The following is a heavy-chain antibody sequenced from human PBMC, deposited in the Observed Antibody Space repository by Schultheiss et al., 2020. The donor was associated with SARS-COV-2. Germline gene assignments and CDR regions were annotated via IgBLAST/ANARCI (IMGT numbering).Heavy chain of an antibody. V-gene: IGHV4-59*08. D-gene: IGHD6-13*01. CDR2: IYYSGST. CDR1: GGSISSYY. J-gene: IGHJ6*02. Sequence: SETLSLTCTVSGGSISSYYWSWIRQPPGKGLEWIGYIYYSGSTNDNPSLKSRVTISVDTSKNQFSLKLSSVTAADTAVYYCARRLAAAGTRYYGMDVWGQGTTVTVSS. CDR3: ARRLAAAGTRYYGMDV.